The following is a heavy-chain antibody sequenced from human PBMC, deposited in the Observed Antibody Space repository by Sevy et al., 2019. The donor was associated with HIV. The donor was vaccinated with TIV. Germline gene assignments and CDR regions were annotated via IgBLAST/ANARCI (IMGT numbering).Heavy chain of an antibody. CDR2: ITSSSSYI. CDR1: GFTFSSYS. D-gene: IGHD2-15*01. J-gene: IGHJ4*02. V-gene: IGHV3-48*02. Sequence: GGSLRLSCAASGFTFSSYSMNWVRQAPGKGLEWLSCITSSSSYIDYAYAVRGRFTVSRDNTSNSQYVQMNSLRDEDTAVYYGARGSGSGILLIDYWGQGTLVTVSS. CDR3: ARGSGSGILLIDY.